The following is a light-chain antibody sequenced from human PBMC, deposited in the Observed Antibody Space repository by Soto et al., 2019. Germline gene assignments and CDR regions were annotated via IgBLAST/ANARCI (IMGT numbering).Light chain of an antibody. CDR2: GAS. CDR1: QSVSSN. CDR3: QQYNNWPQT. V-gene: IGKV3-15*01. Sequence: EIVMTQPPATLSVSPGERATLSCRASQSVSSNLTWYQQKPGQAPRLLIYGASTRATGIPARFSGSGSGTEFTLTISSLQSEDFAVYYCQQYNNWPQTFGQGTKV. J-gene: IGKJ1*01.